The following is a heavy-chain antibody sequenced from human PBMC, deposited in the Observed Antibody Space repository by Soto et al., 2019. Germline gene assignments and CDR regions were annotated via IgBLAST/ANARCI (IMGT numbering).Heavy chain of an antibody. CDR3: AERVPGIAGAGNGYFPP. CDR1: GFTFSSYA. V-gene: IGHV3-23*01. CDR2: ISGSGDST. J-gene: IGHJ1*01. D-gene: IGHD6-19*01. Sequence: EVQLLESGGGLVQPGGSLRLSCAASGFTFSSYAMSWVRQAPGKGLEWVSGISGSGDSTYYADSVKGRFTISRDNSKNTLYLEMDSLRAEDKAVYYCAERVPGIAGAGNGYFPPWGPGHLVTVSS.